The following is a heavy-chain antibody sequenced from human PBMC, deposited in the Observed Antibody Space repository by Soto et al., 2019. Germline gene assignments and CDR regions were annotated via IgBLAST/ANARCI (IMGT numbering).Heavy chain of an antibody. Sequence: GGSLRLSCAASGFTFDDYTMHWVRQAPGKGLEWVSLISWDGGNTYYVDSVKGRFTISRDNSKTSLFLQMNSLRTEDTALYYCAKDGRPDTGGVFDYWGQGTLVTVSS. CDR3: AKDGRPDTGGVFDY. CDR1: GFTFDDYT. J-gene: IGHJ4*02. D-gene: IGHD3-16*01. CDR2: ISWDGGNT. V-gene: IGHV3-43*01.